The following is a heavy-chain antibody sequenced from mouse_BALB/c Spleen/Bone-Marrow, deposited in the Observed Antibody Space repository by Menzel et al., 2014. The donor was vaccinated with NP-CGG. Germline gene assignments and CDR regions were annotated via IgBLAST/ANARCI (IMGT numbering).Heavy chain of an antibody. J-gene: IGHJ4*01. CDR2: IDPSDSET. V-gene: IGHV1-69*02. CDR3: ARALGDGYYYAMDY. D-gene: IGHD2-3*01. Sequence: VQLQQSGAELVKPGAPVKLSCKASGYTFTSYWMNWVKQRPGRGLKWIGRIDPSDSETHYNQKFKDKATLTVDKSSSTAYIQVSSLTSEDSAVYHCARALGDGYYYAMDYWGQGTSVTVSS. CDR1: GYTFTSYW.